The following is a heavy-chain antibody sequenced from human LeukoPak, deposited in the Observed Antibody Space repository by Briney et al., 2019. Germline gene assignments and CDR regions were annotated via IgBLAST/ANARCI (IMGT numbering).Heavy chain of an antibody. CDR1: GGSISSSSYY. D-gene: IGHD1-26*01. Sequence: SETLSLTCTVSGGSISSSSYYWGWIRQPPGKGLEWVGSIYYSGSTYYNPSLKSRVTISVDTSKNQFSLKLSSVTAADTAVYYCARPLSGSSSNDAFDIWGQGTMVTVSS. J-gene: IGHJ3*02. CDR2: IYYSGST. V-gene: IGHV4-39*01. CDR3: ARPLSGSSSNDAFDI.